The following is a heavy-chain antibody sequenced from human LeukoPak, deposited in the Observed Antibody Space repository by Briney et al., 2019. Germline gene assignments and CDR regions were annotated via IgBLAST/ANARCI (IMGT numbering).Heavy chain of an antibody. V-gene: IGHV3-7*04. CDR3: TRISRYGLDY. D-gene: IGHD3-16*02. J-gene: IGHJ4*02. CDR1: GFTFSGHW. Sequence: GGSLRLSCAASGFTFSGHWMSWLRQAPGKGLEWVANIKSDGSEKYYVDSVKGRFTISRDNAKNSLYLQMNSLRPDDTAVYYCTRISRYGLDYWGQGTLVTVSS. CDR2: IKSDGSEK.